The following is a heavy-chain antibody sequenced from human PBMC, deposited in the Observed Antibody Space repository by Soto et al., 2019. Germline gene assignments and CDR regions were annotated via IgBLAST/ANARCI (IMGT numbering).Heavy chain of an antibody. J-gene: IGHJ5*02. V-gene: IGHV5-10-1*01. CDR3: AREKSDLELFNWLDP. CDR2: IDPRDSYT. Sequence: PGESLKISCEAAGYRFTTYWISWVRQMPGKGLEWMGAIDPRDSYTKYSPSFQGHVTISVDKSISTAYLQWNSLKASDTAIYYCAREKSDLELFNWLDPWGQGTLVTVPQ. D-gene: IGHD1-26*01. CDR1: GYRFTTYW.